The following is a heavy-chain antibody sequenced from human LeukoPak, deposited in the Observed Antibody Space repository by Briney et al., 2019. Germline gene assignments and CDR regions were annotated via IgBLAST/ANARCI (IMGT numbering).Heavy chain of an antibody. CDR3: ARDLEGDCVGCLNY. CDR1: GFTFSSYW. V-gene: IGHV3-74*01. J-gene: IGHJ4*02. Sequence: GGSLRLSCAASGFTFSSYWMHWVRQGPGEGLVWVSRINGDGSRISYADSVKGRFTISRDNAKNTLYLQMNSLRAEDTAVYYCARDLEGDCVGCLNYWGQGTLVTVSS. CDR2: INGDGSRI. D-gene: IGHD2-21*02.